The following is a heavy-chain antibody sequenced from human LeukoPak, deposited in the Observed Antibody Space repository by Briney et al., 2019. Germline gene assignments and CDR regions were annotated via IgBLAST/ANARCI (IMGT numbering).Heavy chain of an antibody. Sequence: GASVKVSCKASGYSFTSYGITWVRQAPGQGLEWMGWVSAYNGDTNYAQRFQGRVTLTTDTSTSTGYMELRSLRSDDTAVYYCARDHLRNYYGSGSYSRSNNWFDPWGQGALVTVSS. CDR2: VSAYNGDT. CDR1: GYSFTSYG. J-gene: IGHJ5*02. V-gene: IGHV1-18*01. CDR3: ARDHLRNYYGSGSYSRSNNWFDP. D-gene: IGHD3-10*01.